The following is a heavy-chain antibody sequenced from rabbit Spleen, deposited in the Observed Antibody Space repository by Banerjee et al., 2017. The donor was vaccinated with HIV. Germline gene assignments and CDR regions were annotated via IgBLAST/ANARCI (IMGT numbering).Heavy chain of an antibody. D-gene: IGHD5-1*01. CDR2: INIVTGKS. J-gene: IGHJ4*01. Sequence: QSLEESGGGLVQPGGSLKLSCKASGVSLNDKDVMCWVRQAPGKGLEWIACINIVTGKSVYASWAKGRFTISKTSSTTVTLQMTSLTAADTATYFCARAAYGSGDPFNLWGPGPWSPS. CDR1: GVSLNDKDV. V-gene: IGHV1S40*01. CDR3: ARAAYGSGDPFNL.